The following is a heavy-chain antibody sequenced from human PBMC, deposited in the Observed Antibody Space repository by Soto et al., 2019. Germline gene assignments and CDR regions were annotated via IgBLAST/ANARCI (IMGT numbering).Heavy chain of an antibody. V-gene: IGHV4-39*02. CDR3: ARPQGTTSMYHWFDP. J-gene: IGHJ5*02. Sequence: SETLSLTCTVSGDSISSAYSYWGWIRQPPGKGLEWIGSIYYNGKTYYNPSLGRRVTISVDTSKNHFSLMLTSVTAADTAVYFCARPQGTTSMYHWFDPWGQGTPVTVSS. CDR2: IYYNGKT. D-gene: IGHD4-17*01. CDR1: GDSISSAYSY.